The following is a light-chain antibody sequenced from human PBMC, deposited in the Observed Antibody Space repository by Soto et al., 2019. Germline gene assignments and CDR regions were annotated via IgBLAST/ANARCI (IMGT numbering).Light chain of an antibody. CDR1: SGHSTYA. V-gene: IGLV4-69*01. CDR2: LKGDGSH. CDR3: QTWGTGIWV. J-gene: IGLJ3*02. Sequence: QPVLTQSPSASASLGASVKLTCTLDSGHSTYAIAWHQQHPEKAPRFLMKLKGDGSHIKGDGIPDRFSGSSSGAERYLTISSLQSEDEADYYCQTWGTGIWVFGGGTKLTVL.